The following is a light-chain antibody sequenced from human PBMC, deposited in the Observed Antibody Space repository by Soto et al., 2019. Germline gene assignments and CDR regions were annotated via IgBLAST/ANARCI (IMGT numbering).Light chain of an antibody. CDR2: DAS. CDR1: QTICRW. Sequence: DIQLTQTPSTLSASAGDEATITCRASQTICRWLAWYQQKPGRDPKLLIYDASTLESGVRSRFSGSGSETEFTLTISRLQPDDFATYFCHSRAFGQGTRLEIK. CDR3: HSRA. V-gene: IGKV1-5*01. J-gene: IGKJ5*01.